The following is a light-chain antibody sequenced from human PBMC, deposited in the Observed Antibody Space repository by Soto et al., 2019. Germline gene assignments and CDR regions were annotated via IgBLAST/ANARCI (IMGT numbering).Light chain of an antibody. J-gene: IGKJ5*01. CDR1: QDIRGA. CDR2: DVS. V-gene: IGKV1-13*02. Sequence: AIQLTQSPSSLSASVGDRVTITCRASQDIRGALAWYQQKPGKAPKFLIFDVSTLQSGVPSRFSGSGSGTDFTLTISSLQPEDFGTYYCQQFNTYPITLGHGTRLEIK. CDR3: QQFNTYPIT.